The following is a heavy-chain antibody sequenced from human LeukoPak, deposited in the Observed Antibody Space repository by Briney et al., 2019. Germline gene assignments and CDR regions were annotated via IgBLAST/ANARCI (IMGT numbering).Heavy chain of an antibody. D-gene: IGHD4-17*01. J-gene: IGHJ3*01. CDR3: ARDRGDYAS. CDR2: IKQDGSEK. CDR1: GFTFSSYW. Sequence: GGSLRLSCAVSGFTFSSYWMSWVRQAPGKGLEWVTNIKQDGSEKYYVDSVKGRFTISRDNAKNSLYLQMNSLRAEDTAVYYCARDRGDYASWGQGTMVTVSS. V-gene: IGHV3-7*01.